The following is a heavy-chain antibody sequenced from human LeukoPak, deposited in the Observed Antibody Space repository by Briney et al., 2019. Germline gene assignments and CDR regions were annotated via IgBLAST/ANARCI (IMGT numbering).Heavy chain of an antibody. J-gene: IGHJ6*03. CDR1: GGTFSSYA. CDR2: IIPIFGTA. CDR3: ARGRYYHSSGYYKRLSYSYYYMDV. D-gene: IGHD3-22*01. V-gene: IGHV1-69*05. Sequence: SLKVSCNTHGGTFSSYAISWVRQAPGQRLQWMGRIIPIFGTANYAQKFQGRVTITTDESTSTAYMELSSLRSEDTAVYYCARGRYYHSSGYYKRLSYSYYYMDVRGKGTTVTVSS.